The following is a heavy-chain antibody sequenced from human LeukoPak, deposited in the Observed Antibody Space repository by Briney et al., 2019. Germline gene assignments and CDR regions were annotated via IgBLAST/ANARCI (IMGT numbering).Heavy chain of an antibody. J-gene: IGHJ4*02. CDR1: GRFFSGYY. Sequence: SDTLSLLCAVYGRFFSGYYWRCMRQPRGKGLEGRGEINDSGSTHYNPPIKSRVTISVDSSKNQFYLKLSSLTAADTAVYYCARGFSRYYGSGSSVYFDYWGQGTLVTVSS. CDR2: INDSGST. V-gene: IGHV4-34*01. CDR3: ARGFSRYYGSGSSVYFDY. D-gene: IGHD3-10*01.